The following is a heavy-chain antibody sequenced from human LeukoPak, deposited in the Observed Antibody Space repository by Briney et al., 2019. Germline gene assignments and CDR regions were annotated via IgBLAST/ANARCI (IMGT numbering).Heavy chain of an antibody. D-gene: IGHD6-19*01. CDR1: GGSIGSSSYY. CDR3: ARQAVAGNWFDP. CDR2: IYYSGST. J-gene: IGHJ5*02. V-gene: IGHV4-39*01. Sequence: PSETLSLTCTVSGGSIGSSSYYWGWIRQPPGKGLEWIGSIYYSGSTYYNPSLKSRVTISVDTSKNQFSLKLSSVTAADTAVYYCARQAVAGNWFDPWGQGTLVTVSS.